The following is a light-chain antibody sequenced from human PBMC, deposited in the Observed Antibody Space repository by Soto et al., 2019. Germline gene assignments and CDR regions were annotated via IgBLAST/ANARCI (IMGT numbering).Light chain of an antibody. CDR3: QQYKTYSIS. J-gene: IGKJ4*01. CDR1: QNIGTW. V-gene: IGKV1-5*01. Sequence: DIQMTQSPSTLPASVGDRVTITCRASQNIGTWLAWYQQQPGKAPNLLITDASSLEGGVPPRFSGSGSVTEFSLTISSLQPDDVATYYCQQYKTYSISFGGGTKVEIK. CDR2: DAS.